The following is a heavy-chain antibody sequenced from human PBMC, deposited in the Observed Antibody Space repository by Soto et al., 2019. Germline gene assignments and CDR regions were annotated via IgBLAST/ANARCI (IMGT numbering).Heavy chain of an antibody. CDR2: ISTSSSYI. Sequence: GGSLRLSCAASGFTFSSYSMNWVRQAPGQGLEWVSSISTSSSYIYYADSVKGRFTISRDNAKNSLYLQMNSLRVEDTAVYYCTRDGAPTLTTEFDIWGQGTMVTVSS. D-gene: IGHD4-17*01. V-gene: IGHV3-21*01. J-gene: IGHJ3*02. CDR3: TRDGAPTLTTEFDI. CDR1: GFTFSSYS.